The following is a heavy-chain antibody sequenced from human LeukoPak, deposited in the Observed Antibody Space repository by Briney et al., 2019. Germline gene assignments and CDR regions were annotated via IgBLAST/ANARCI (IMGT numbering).Heavy chain of an antibody. V-gene: IGHV3-21*01. CDR1: GFTFSNYS. CDR2: ISKGSGYI. J-gene: IGHJ4*02. D-gene: IGHD5-24*01. Sequence: GGSLRLSCVGSGFTFSNYSLNWVRRAPGKGLEWLSSISKGSGYIYQTDSVKGRFTFSRDNDRNSLFLEMKSLRVEDTAVYYCVRDMSRESIFDYWGQGTLVTVSS. CDR3: VRDMSRESIFDY.